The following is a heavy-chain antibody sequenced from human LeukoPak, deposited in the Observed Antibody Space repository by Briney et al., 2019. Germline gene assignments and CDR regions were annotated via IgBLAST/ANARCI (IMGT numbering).Heavy chain of an antibody. CDR3: ARRVVVVTANDKSDAFDV. CDR1: GGSISGYY. CDR2: IYYTGSS. V-gene: IGHV4-59*01. D-gene: IGHD2-21*02. J-gene: IGHJ3*01. Sequence: SETLSLTCTVSGGSISGYYWNSIRQPPGEGLEWIGYIYYTGSSNYNPSLKSRVSISLDTSKNQFSLKLSSVTAADTAVYYCARRVVVVTANDKSDAFDVWGQGTVVTVSS.